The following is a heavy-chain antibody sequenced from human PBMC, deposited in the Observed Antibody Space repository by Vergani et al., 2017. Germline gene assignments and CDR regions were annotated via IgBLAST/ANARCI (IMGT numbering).Heavy chain of an antibody. D-gene: IGHD6-19*01. Sequence: VQLVESGGGLVQPEGSLRLSCAVSGFIVSSHYMTWVRQAPGKGLEWVAVIHSGGSIFYADSVMSRFTISRDISKNTLFLHMNSLRPEDTAVYYCAKVGRSEVAGTFGAFDIWGQGTMVTVSS. CDR3: AKVGRSEVAGTFGAFDI. J-gene: IGHJ3*02. CDR2: IHSGGSI. CDR1: GFIVSSHY. V-gene: IGHV3-66*01.